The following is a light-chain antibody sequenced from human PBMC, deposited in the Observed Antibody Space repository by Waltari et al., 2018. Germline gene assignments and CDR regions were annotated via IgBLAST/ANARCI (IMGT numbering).Light chain of an antibody. Sequence: EIVLTQSPGTLSLSPGERATLSCRASQTVRSCYIAWYQQRPGQAPRLLIHGASSRATGIPDRFSGSGSGTDFTLTISGLEPDDFAVYFCELYDSSPPGYTFGQGTKLEI. J-gene: IGKJ2*01. CDR2: GAS. V-gene: IGKV3-20*01. CDR1: QTVRSCY. CDR3: ELYDSSPPGYT.